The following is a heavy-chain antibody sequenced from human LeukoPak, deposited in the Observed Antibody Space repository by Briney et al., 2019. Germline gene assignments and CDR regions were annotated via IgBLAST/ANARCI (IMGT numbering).Heavy chain of an antibody. CDR3: ARGSSGYRFDC. CDR1: GGSISSSSYY. V-gene: IGHV4-39*07. D-gene: IGHD3-22*01. Sequence: PSETLSLTCTVSGGSISSSSYYWGWIRQPPGKGLEWIGSISYGGSTYYNPSLKSRVTISVDTSKNQFSLNLSSVTAADTAVYYCARGSSGYRFDCWGRGTLVTVSS. J-gene: IGHJ4*02. CDR2: ISYGGST.